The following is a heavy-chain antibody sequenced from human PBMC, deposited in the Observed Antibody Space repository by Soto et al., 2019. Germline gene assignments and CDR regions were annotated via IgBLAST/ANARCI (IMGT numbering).Heavy chain of an antibody. CDR2: IYYSGST. CDR1: GGSIGSYY. J-gene: IGHJ6*02. V-gene: IGHV4-59*01. D-gene: IGHD3-3*01. Sequence: QVQLQESGPGLVKPSETLSLTCTVSGGSIGSYYWNWIRQPPGKGLEWIGYIYYSGSTNYNPSLKSRVTISGDTSKNQFSLKLSSVTAADTAGYYCARDGGFYYGMDVWGQGTTVTVSS. CDR3: ARDGGFYYGMDV.